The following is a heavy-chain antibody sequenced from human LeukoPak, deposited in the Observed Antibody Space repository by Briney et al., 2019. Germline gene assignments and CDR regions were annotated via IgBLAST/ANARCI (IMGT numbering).Heavy chain of an antibody. CDR2: IIPIFGTP. CDR3: ARDAGGYSYGFGFLREVGYNPRRDYMDV. Sequence: ASVKVSCKASGGTFSSYAISWVRQAPGQGLEWMGGIIPIFGTPNYAQKFQGRVTITTDESTSTAYMELSSLRSEDTAVYYCARDAGGYSYGFGFLREVGYNPRRDYMDVWGKGTTVTVSS. CDR1: GGTFSSYA. J-gene: IGHJ6*03. D-gene: IGHD5-18*01. V-gene: IGHV1-69*05.